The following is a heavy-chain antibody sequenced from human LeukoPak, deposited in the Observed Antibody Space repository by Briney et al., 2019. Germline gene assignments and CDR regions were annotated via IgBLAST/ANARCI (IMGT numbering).Heavy chain of an antibody. CDR3: AKGQGRLLPYGMDV. CDR2: ISYDGSNK. V-gene: IGHV3-30*18. Sequence: GGSLRLSCAASGFTVSSNYMSWVRQAPGKGLEWVAVISYDGSNKYYADSVKGRFTISRDNSKNTLYLQMNSLRAEDTAVYYCAKGQGRLLPYGMDVWGQGTTVTVSS. J-gene: IGHJ6*02. D-gene: IGHD3-3*01. CDR1: GFTVSSNY.